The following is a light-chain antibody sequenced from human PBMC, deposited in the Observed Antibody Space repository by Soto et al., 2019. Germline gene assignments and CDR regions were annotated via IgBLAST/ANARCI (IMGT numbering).Light chain of an antibody. CDR2: AAS. CDR3: QQAHGT. V-gene: IGKV1-39*01. CDR1: QRIGNF. Sequence: DIQMTQSPSSLSASVGDRATITCRASQRIGNFLSWFQQKPGKATKLLIFAASNLQHGVPSRFSGSGSRTDFTLTIISLQPEDIATYYCQQAHGTFGQGTRLDIK. J-gene: IGKJ5*01.